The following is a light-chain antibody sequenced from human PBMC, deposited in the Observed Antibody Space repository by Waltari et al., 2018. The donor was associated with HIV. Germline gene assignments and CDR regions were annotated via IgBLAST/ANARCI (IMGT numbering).Light chain of an antibody. CDR3: QQSHTTPWT. Sequence: IQVTQSPSSLSASVGDRVTITCRASQSIGSYLHWYQQRPGKSPKLLIYTSSILQVGVPSRFSGGGSGTQFTLNITSLQPGDVAIYYCQQSHTTPWTFGRGTKVEIK. V-gene: IGKV1-39*01. J-gene: IGKJ1*01. CDR2: TSS. CDR1: QSIGSY.